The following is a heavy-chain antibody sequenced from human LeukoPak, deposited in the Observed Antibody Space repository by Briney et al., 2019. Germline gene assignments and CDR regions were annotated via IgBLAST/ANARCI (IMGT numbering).Heavy chain of an antibody. CDR3: ATERTGTTGATYDAFDI. D-gene: IGHD1-1*01. CDR1: GYTLTELS. CDR2: FDPEDGET. J-gene: IGHJ3*02. Sequence: ASVKVSCKVSGYTLTELSMHWVRQAPGKGLEWMGGFDPEDGETIYAQKFQGRVTMTEDTSTDTAYMGLSSLRSEDTAVYYCATERTGTTGATYDAFDIWGQGTMVTVSS. V-gene: IGHV1-24*01.